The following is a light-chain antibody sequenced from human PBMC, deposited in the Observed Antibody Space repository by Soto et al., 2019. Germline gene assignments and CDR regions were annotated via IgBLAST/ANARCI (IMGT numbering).Light chain of an antibody. J-gene: IGKJ1*01. CDR1: HSVSSS. CDR2: GAS. Sequence: ELVLTQSPATLSVSPGESATLSCRASHSVSSSLAWYQQKHGPTPRLLIYGASTRATGVPARFSGSGSGTELTITIGSLQSEDVEVYEGQHYKTWPWTFGQGTKVDNK. CDR3: QHYKTWPWT. V-gene: IGKV3-15*01.